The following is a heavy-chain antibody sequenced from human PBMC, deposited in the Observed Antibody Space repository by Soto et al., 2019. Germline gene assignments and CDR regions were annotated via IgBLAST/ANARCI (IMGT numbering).Heavy chain of an antibody. CDR2: IYYSGST. CDR3: ARDRGYSYGYYYYGMDG. J-gene: IGHJ6*02. CDR1: GGSISSGGYY. V-gene: IGHV4-31*03. Sequence: QVQLQESGPGLVKPSQTLSLTCTVSGGSISSGGYYWSWIRQHPGKGLAWIGYIYYSGSTYYNPSLKSRVTISGDTSKNQFSLKLSSVTAADTAVYYCARDRGYSYGYYYYGMDGWGQGTTVTVSS. D-gene: IGHD5-18*01.